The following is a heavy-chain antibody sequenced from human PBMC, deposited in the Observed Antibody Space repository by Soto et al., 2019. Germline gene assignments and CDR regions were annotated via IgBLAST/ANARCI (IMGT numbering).Heavy chain of an antibody. V-gene: IGHV3-23*01. J-gene: IGHJ4*02. CDR2: ISASGDET. Sequence: EVLLLESGGGLVQPGWSLSLSCAASGFTFSSHAMIWVRQAPGKGLEWVSSISASGDETYYTDSVKGRFTVSRDNSQNTLYLQMNSLRVEDTAVYYCAKRAGYDVDYWGQGTLVTVSS. D-gene: IGHD5-12*01. CDR3: AKRAGYDVDY. CDR1: GFTFSSHA.